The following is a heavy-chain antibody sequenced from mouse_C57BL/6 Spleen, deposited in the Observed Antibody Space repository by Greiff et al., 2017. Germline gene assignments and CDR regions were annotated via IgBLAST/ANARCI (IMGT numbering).Heavy chain of an antibody. D-gene: IGHD1-1*01. J-gene: IGHJ4*01. V-gene: IGHV1-76*01. CDR1: GYTFTDYY. Sequence: VQLQQPGAELVRPGASVKLSCKASGYTFTDYYINWVKQRPGQGLEWIARIYPESGNTYYNEKFKGKATLTAEKSSSTTYMQLSSLTSEDSAVYFCARPKLRLGYYAMDYWGQGTSVTVSS. CDR3: ARPKLRLGYYAMDY. CDR2: IYPESGNT.